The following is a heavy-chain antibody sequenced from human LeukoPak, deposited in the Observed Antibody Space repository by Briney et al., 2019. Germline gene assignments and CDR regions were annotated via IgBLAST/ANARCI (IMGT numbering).Heavy chain of an antibody. J-gene: IGHJ4*02. CDR3: AHALSRTSWRYYFDY. D-gene: IGHD2-2*01. CDR1: GFSLSSAGAG. V-gene: IGHV2-5*01. CDR2: IYWNDDK. Sequence: GPTLVKPTQTLTLTCTFSGFSLSSAGAGVGWVRQPPGKALEWLALIYWNDDKRYSPSLKTRLTITKDTSKNEVVLTMTNMGPVDTGTYFCAHALSRTSWRYYFDYWGQGTLVTVYS.